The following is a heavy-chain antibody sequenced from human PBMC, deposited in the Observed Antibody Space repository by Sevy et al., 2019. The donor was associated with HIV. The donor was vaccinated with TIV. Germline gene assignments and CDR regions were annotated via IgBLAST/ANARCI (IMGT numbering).Heavy chain of an antibody. CDR1: GGSISSSSYY. J-gene: IGHJ4*02. CDR3: ARDNGGYYFYY. V-gene: IGHV4-39*01. CDR2: IYYRGST. D-gene: IGHD3-22*01. Sequence: SETLSLTCTVSGGSISSSSYYWGWIRKPPGKGLEWIGKIYYRGSTYYNPSLKSRITVSVDTSKNQFSLKRSSVTAADTAVYYYARDNGGYYFYYWGLGTLVTVSS.